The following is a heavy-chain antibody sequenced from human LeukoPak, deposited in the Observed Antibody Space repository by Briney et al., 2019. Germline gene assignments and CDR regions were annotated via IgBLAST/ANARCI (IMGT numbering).Heavy chain of an antibody. CDR3: ARIFSRYYYYMDV. J-gene: IGHJ6*03. V-gene: IGHV3-21*04. Sequence: PGGSLRLSCAGSGFTFSSYSMNWVRQAPGKGLEWVSSITSSSSYIYYADSVKGRFTISRDNAKNSLYLQMNSLRAEDTAVYYCARIFSRYYYYMDVWGKGTTVTISS. CDR2: ITSSSSYI. CDR1: GFTFSSYS. D-gene: IGHD3-3*01.